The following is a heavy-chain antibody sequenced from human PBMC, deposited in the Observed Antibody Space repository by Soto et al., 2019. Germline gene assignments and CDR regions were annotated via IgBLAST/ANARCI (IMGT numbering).Heavy chain of an antibody. J-gene: IGHJ4*02. CDR1: GGSIGSSDYY. V-gene: IGHV4-39*01. CDR3: ARRYGDYFDF. CDR2: IYDSGST. D-gene: IGHD4-17*01. Sequence: SETLSLTCTVSGGSIGSSDYYWGWIRQPPGKGLEWIGNIYDSGSTSYNPSLKSRVTISVDTSKNQVSLKLSSVTAADTAVYYCARRYGDYFDFWGQGTLVTVSS.